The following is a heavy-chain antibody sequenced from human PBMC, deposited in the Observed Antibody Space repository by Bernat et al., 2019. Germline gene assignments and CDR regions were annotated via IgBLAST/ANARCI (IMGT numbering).Heavy chain of an antibody. J-gene: IGHJ3*02. CDR1: GGSISSYY. CDR2: IYYSGST. D-gene: IGHD6-19*01. Sequence: QVQLQESCPGLVKPSETLSLTCTDSGGSISSYYWSWIRQPPGKGLEWIGYIYYSGSTNYNPSLKSRVTISVDTSKNQFSLKLSSVTAADTAVYYCAGDSGIAVAAYDAFDIWGRGTMVTVSA. CDR3: AGDSGIAVAAYDAFDI. V-gene: IGHV4-59*01.